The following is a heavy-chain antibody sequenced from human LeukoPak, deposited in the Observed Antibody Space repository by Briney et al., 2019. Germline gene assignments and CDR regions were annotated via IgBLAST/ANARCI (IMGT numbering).Heavy chain of an antibody. J-gene: IGHJ6*02. CDR2: IYYGGST. Sequence: SETLSLTCTVSGGSISTYYWSWIRQPPGKGLEWIGYIYYGGSTNYNPSLKSRVTISVDTSKNQFSLKLSSVTAADAAMYYCARDGRIAVAGFYYYYGMDVWGQGTTVTVSS. CDR1: GGSISTYY. D-gene: IGHD6-19*01. V-gene: IGHV4-59*01. CDR3: ARDGRIAVAGFYYYYGMDV.